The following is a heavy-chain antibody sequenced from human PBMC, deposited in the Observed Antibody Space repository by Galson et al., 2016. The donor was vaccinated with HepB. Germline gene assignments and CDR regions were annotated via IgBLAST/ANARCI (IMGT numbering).Heavy chain of an antibody. D-gene: IGHD2-2*01. J-gene: IGHJ6*02. CDR1: GGSITSGSWF. V-gene: IGHV4-39*07. CDR2: IFYNGSN. CDR3: ARVDVFIVPAADVFDPKDSYYYFMDV. Sequence: SETLSLTCTVSGGSITSGSWFWGWIRQPPGKGPEWIGSIFYNGSNFYNPSLKSRLTMSVDTSKNQFSLNLRSVTAADTAVYYCARVDVFIVPAADVFDPKDSYYYFMDVWGQGTTVTVSS.